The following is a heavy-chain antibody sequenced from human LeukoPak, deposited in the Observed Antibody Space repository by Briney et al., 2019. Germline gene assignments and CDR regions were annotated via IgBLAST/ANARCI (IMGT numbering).Heavy chain of an antibody. V-gene: IGHV4-59*08. CDR2: IYVTGT. Sequence: SETLSLTCTVSGGSIGTYYWSWVRQSPGTGLEWIGYIYVTGTRYNPYHQSRVTISVDRSRNQFFLKMTSVTAADTAVYYCARHIGGGIEDMDVWGRGTKVTVSS. D-gene: IGHD3-16*02. J-gene: IGHJ6*03. CDR3: ARHIGGGIEDMDV. CDR1: GGSIGTYY.